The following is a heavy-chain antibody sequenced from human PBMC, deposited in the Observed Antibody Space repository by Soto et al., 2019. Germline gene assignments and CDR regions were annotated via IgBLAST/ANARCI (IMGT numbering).Heavy chain of an antibody. CDR3: ARDVLEYSSSPGYDMDV. Sequence: QVQLVQSGAEVKKPGSSVKVSCKASGGTFSSYTISWVRQAPGQGLEWMGRIIPIPGIANYAQTFQGRVMITADNCTSSAYMELSSLRSEDTAVYYCARDVLEYSSSPGYDMDVWGKGTTVTVSS. CDR1: GGTFSSYT. CDR2: IIPIPGIA. D-gene: IGHD6-6*01. J-gene: IGHJ6*03. V-gene: IGHV1-69*08.